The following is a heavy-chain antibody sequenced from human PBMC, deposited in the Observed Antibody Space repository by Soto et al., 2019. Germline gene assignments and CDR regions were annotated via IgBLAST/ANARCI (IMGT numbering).Heavy chain of an antibody. CDR2: INPNSGGT. J-gene: IGHJ4*02. Sequence: ASVKVSCKASGYTFTGYYMHWVRQAPGQGLEWMGWINPNSGGTNYAQKFQGWVTMTRDTSISTAYMELSRLRSDDTAVYYCAKDWGPVVPAAMFDYWGQGTLVTVSS. CDR1: GYTFTGYY. CDR3: AKDWGPVVPAAMFDY. D-gene: IGHD2-2*01. V-gene: IGHV1-2*04.